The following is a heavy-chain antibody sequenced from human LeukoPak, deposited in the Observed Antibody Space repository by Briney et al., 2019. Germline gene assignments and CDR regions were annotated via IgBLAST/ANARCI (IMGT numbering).Heavy chain of an antibody. V-gene: IGHV1-8*01. CDR2: LTPNSGNT. CDR3: ARDGDIVVVPAAFYWFDP. J-gene: IGHJ5*02. D-gene: IGHD2-2*01. CDR1: GYTFTSYN. Sequence: ASVKVSSKASGYTFTSYNTNWVRQATGQGLGWWGGLTPNSGNTGYAQKFQGRVTMTRNTSISTAYMELSRLRSDDTAVYYCARDGDIVVVPAAFYWFDPWGQGTLVTVSS.